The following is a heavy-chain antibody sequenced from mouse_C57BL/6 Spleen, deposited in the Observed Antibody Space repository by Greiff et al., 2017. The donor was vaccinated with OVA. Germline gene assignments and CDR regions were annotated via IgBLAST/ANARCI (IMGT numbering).Heavy chain of an antibody. J-gene: IGHJ1*03. CDR2: IYPGSGST. CDR3: ARGNYSLWYFDV. V-gene: IGHV1-55*01. CDR1: GYTFTSYW. D-gene: IGHD2-12*01. Sequence: QVQLQQPGAELVKPGASVKMSCKASGYTFTSYWITWVKQRPGQGLEWIGDIYPGSGSTNYNEKFKSKATLTVDTSSSTANMQLSSLTSEDSAVYYCARGNYSLWYFDVWGTGTTVTVSS.